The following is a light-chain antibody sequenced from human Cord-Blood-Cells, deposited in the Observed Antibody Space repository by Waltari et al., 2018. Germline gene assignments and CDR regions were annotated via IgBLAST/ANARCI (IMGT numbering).Light chain of an antibody. J-gene: IGLJ1*01. CDR3: QVWDSSSDHYV. CDR1: NIGSNS. V-gene: IGLV3-21*04. CDR2: YDS. Sequence: SYVLPQPPSVSVAPGKTARITCGGNNIGSNSVHWYQQKPGQAPVLVIYYDSDRPSGIPERFSGSNSGNTATLTISRVEAGDEADYYCQVWDSSSDHYVFGTGTKVTVL.